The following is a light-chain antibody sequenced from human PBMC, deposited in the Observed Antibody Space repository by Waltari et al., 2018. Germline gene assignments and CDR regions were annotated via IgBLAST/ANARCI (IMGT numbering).Light chain of an antibody. Sequence: DIQMTQSPSSLSASVGERVTITCQASQDITNCLNWYQQKPGQAPKLLIYDASNLKTGVPSRFSGRGFGTDFTFTISSLQPEDVATYYCQQYDVLQYTFGPGTKVNLK. CDR2: DAS. V-gene: IGKV1-33*01. CDR1: QDITNC. CDR3: QQYDVLQYT. J-gene: IGKJ3*01.